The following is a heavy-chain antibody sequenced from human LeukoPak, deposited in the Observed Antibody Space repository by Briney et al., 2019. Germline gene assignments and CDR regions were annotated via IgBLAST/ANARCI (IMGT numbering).Heavy chain of an antibody. V-gene: IGHV3-21*01. J-gene: IGHJ4*02. D-gene: IGHD3-10*01. Sequence: NPGGSLRLSCAASGFTFISYSMNWVRQAPGKGLEWVSSISSSSSYIYYADSVKGRFTISIDNAKNSLYLQMNSLRAEDTAVYYCARENYYGSGSQYFDYWGQGTLVTVSS. CDR3: ARENYYGSGSQYFDY. CDR1: GFTFISYS. CDR2: ISSSSSYI.